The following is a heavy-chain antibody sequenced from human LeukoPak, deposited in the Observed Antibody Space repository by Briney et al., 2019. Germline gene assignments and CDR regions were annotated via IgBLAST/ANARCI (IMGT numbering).Heavy chain of an antibody. V-gene: IGHV4-39*01. CDR2: IYYSGNT. D-gene: IGHD3/OR15-3a*01. Sequence: SETLSLTCTVSGVSISGSNSYWGWIRQPPGKGLEWIGSIYYSGNTYYNASLKSQVSISIDTSKNQFSLRLTSVTAADTAVYYCARQTGSGLFILPGGQGTLVTVSS. CDR1: GVSISGSNSY. CDR3: ARQTGSGLFILP. J-gene: IGHJ4*02.